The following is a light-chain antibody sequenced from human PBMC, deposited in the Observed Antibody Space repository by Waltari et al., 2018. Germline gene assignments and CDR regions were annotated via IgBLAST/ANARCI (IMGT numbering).Light chain of an antibody. CDR1: SSDVGGYNS. CDR3: SSYTSSSPYV. V-gene: IGLV2-14*03. CDR2: DVS. J-gene: IGLJ1*01. Sequence: SALTQPASVSGSPGQSITIPCTGISSDVGGYNSVTWYQQYPAKAPKLMIYDVSNRPSGVSNRFSGSKSGNTASLTISGLQAEDEADYYCSSYTSSSPYVFGTGTKVTVL.